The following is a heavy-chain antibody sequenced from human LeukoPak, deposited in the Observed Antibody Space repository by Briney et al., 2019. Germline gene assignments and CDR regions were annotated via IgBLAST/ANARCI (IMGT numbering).Heavy chain of an antibody. V-gene: IGHV1-2*06. CDR1: GYTFTSNA. J-gene: IGHJ4*02. Sequence: ASVKVSCKASGYTFTSNAMNWVRQAPGQGLEWMGRINPNSGGTNYAQKFQGRVTMTRDTSISAAYMELSRLRSDDTAVYYCARDGYGAPTPPFDYWGQGTLVTVSS. CDR3: ARDGYGAPTPPFDY. D-gene: IGHD4-17*01. CDR2: INPNSGGT.